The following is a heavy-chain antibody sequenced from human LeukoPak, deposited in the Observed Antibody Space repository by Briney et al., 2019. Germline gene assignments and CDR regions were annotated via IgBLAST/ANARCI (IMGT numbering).Heavy chain of an antibody. CDR1: GYTFTGYY. Sequence: ASVKVSCKASGYTFTGYYMHWVRQAPGQGLEWMEWINPNSGGTNYAQKFQGRVTMTRDTSISTAYMELSRLRSDDTAVYYCARVDIAAAGERSWFDPWGQGTLVTVSS. CDR2: INPNSGGT. V-gene: IGHV1-2*02. CDR3: ARVDIAAAGERSWFDP. J-gene: IGHJ5*02. D-gene: IGHD6-13*01.